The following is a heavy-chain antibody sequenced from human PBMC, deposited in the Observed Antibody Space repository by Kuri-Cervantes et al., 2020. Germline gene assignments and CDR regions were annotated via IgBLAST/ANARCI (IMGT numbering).Heavy chain of an antibody. CDR2: IIPILGIA. Sequence: SVKISCNASGGTFSSYTIIWVRQAPGQGLEWMVRIIPILGIANYAQKFQGRVTMTADKSTSTAYMELSSLRSEDTAVYYCARDSAIYCSSTSCYAEKYFQHWGQGTLVTVSP. CDR1: GGTFSSYT. CDR3: ARDSAIYCSSTSCYAEKYFQH. D-gene: IGHD2-2*01. V-gene: IGHV1-69*04. J-gene: IGHJ1*01.